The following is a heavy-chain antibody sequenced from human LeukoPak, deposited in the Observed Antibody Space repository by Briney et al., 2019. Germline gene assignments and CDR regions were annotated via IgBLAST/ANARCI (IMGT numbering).Heavy chain of an antibody. CDR1: GYTFTSYG. CDR3: ARGGGPTGAFDI. V-gene: IGHV1-69*13. Sequence: SVKVSCKASGYTFTSYGISWVRQAPGQGLEWMGGIIPIFGTANYAQKFQGRVTITADESTSTAYMELSSLRSEDTAVYYCARGGGPTGAFDIWGQGTMVTVSS. CDR2: IIPIFGTA. D-gene: IGHD3-16*01. J-gene: IGHJ3*02.